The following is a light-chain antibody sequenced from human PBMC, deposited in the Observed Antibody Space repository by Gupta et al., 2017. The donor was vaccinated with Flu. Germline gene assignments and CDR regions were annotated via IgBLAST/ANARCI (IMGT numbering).Light chain of an antibody. CDR1: QSISDY. J-gene: IGKJ4*01. Sequence: DIQMTQSPSSLSAFVGDKVTITCRTSQSISDYLNWYQQKPGKAPKLLIYAASSLQSGVPSRFIGSGSGTDFTLTISGRQPDDFATYYCQDRDNTPFIFGRGTKVDIK. CDR2: AAS. V-gene: IGKV1-39*01. CDR3: QDRDNTPFI.